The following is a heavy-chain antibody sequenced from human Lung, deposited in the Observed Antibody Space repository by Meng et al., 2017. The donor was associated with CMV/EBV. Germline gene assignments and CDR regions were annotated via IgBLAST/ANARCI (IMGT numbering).Heavy chain of an antibody. D-gene: IGHD2-15*01. CDR2: IKKDGSEE. Sequence: GGSXRLSCVASEATVPHYWMSWVRQAPGKGLEWVANIKKDGSEEYYVDSVKGRFTISRDNAKNSLYLKMNSLRVEDTAVYYCARAWAEYCSGGSCYGAFDVXGQGXMVTVSS. V-gene: IGHV3-7*01. J-gene: IGHJ3*01. CDR3: ARAWAEYCSGGSCYGAFDV. CDR1: EATVPHYW.